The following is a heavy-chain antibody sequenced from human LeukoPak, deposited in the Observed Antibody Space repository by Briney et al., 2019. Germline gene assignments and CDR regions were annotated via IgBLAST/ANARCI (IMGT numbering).Heavy chain of an antibody. CDR2: FYTSGST. V-gene: IGHV4-4*07. CDR3: ARDSGSGWYYFDY. D-gene: IGHD6-19*01. CDR1: GASISSYY. J-gene: IGHJ4*02. Sequence: SETLSLTCTVSGASISSYYWSWIREPAGKGLKWIGRFYTSGSTNYNPSLKSRVTMSVDTSKNQFSLKLSSVTAADTAVYYCARDSGSGWYYFDYWGQGTLVTVSS.